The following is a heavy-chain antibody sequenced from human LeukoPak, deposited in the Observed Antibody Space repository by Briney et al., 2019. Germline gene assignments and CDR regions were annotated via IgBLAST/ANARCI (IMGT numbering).Heavy chain of an antibody. Sequence: GGSLKLSCVTSGFIFSSYGIHWVRQAPGKGLEWVAFIRYDGSDKYYADSVKGRFTISRDHSKNKVYLQMNSLRVEDTAVYYCAKDAWEVGATSEIDYWGQGTLVTVSS. CDR1: GFIFSSYG. D-gene: IGHD1-26*01. CDR2: IRYDGSDK. V-gene: IGHV3-30*02. CDR3: AKDAWEVGATSEIDY. J-gene: IGHJ4*02.